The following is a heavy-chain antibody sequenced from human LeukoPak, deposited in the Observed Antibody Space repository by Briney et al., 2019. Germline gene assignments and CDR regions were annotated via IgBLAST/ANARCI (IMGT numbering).Heavy chain of an antibody. J-gene: IGHJ4*02. CDR2: IWYDGSNK. D-gene: IGHD6-19*01. V-gene: IGHV3-33*01. Sequence: GGSLRLSCAASGFTFSSYGMHWVRQAPGKGLEWVAVIWYDGSNKYYADSVKGRFTISRDNSKNTLYLQMNSLRAEDTAVYYCARGPSSGWSYGYYFDYWGQGTLVTVSS. CDR1: GFTFSSYG. CDR3: ARGPSSGWSYGYYFDY.